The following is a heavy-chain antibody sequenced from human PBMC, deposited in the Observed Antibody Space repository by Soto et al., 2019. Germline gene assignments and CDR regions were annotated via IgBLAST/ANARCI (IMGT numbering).Heavy chain of an antibody. Sequence: LRLSCAASGFTFSSYSMNWVRQAPGKGLEWVSSISSSSSYIYYADSVKGRFTISRDNAKNSLYLQMNSLRAEDTAVYYCARDPGVVVPATGSYYYGMDVWGQGTTVTVSS. CDR2: ISSSSSYI. V-gene: IGHV3-21*01. D-gene: IGHD2-2*01. CDR3: ARDPGVVVPATGSYYYGMDV. CDR1: GFTFSSYS. J-gene: IGHJ6*02.